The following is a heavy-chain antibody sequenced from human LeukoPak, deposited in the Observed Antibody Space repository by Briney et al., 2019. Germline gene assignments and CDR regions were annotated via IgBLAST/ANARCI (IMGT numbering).Heavy chain of an antibody. CDR1: GFTYSNYW. D-gene: IGHD6-19*01. V-gene: IGHV3-7*01. J-gene: IGHJ6*03. CDR3: ASGLAMAP. Sequence: GGSLRLSCAASGFTYSNYWMSWVRQAPGKGLEWVANMNRDGNEIYYVDSIKGRFTISRDNTNNSLYLQMDSLRAEDTAVYYCASGLAMAPWGKGTTVTVSS. CDR2: MNRDGNEI.